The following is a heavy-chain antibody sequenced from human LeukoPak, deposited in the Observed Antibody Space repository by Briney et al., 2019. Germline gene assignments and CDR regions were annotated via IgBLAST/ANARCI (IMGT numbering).Heavy chain of an antibody. J-gene: IGHJ4*02. CDR2: IWNDGSYK. V-gene: IGHV3-33*01. D-gene: IGHD6-13*01. CDR3: ARDLWQQMIQGYDY. CDR1: GFTFTTYG. Sequence: GGSLRLSCAASGFTFTTYGMHWVGQAPGKGLEWVAVIWNDGSYKHYADSVKGRFTISRDDSKNTIYLQMNSLRAEDTAVYYCARDLWQQMIQGYDYWGQGTLVTVSS.